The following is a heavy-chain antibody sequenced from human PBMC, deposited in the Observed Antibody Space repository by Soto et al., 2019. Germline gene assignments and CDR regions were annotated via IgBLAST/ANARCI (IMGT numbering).Heavy chain of an antibody. CDR3: ARVGGPGTKNGVRWFDP. V-gene: IGHV4-38-2*01. D-gene: IGHD3-10*01. CDR2: IYHSGST. Sequence: SETLSLTCAVSGYSISSGYYWGWIRQPPGKGLEWIGSIYHSGSTYYNPSLKSRVTISVDTSKNQFSLKLSSVTAADTAVYYCARVGGPGTKNGVRWFDPWGQGTLVTVSS. CDR1: GYSISSGYY. J-gene: IGHJ5*02.